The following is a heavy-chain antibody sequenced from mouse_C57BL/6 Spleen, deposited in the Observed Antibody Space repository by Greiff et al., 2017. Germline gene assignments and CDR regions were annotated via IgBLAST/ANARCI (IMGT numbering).Heavy chain of an antibody. Sequence: QVQLQQPGAELVMPGASVKLSCKASGYTFTSYWMHWVKQRPGQGLEWIGEIDPSDSYTNYNQKFKGKSTLTVDKSSSTAYMQLSSLTSEDSAVYYCARWGESLGDWYVDVWGTGTTVTVSS. CDR1: GYTFTSYW. D-gene: IGHD3-3*01. CDR3: ARWGESLGDWYVDV. CDR2: IDPSDSYT. J-gene: IGHJ1*03. V-gene: IGHV1-69*01.